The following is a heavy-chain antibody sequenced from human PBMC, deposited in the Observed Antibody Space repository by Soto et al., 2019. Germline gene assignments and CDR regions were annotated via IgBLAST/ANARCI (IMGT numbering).Heavy chain of an antibody. D-gene: IGHD1-26*01. V-gene: IGHV4-59*11. CDR2: IYYRGST. CDR3: ARDGREASGMDV. J-gene: IGHJ6*02. CDR1: GGSISSHY. Sequence: SETLSLTCTVSGGSISSHYWSWVRQSPGKGLEWIGHIYYRGSTSYNPSLRSRSTISVDTSNNQFSLKLNSVTTADTAVYYCARDGREASGMDVWGQGTKVTVSS.